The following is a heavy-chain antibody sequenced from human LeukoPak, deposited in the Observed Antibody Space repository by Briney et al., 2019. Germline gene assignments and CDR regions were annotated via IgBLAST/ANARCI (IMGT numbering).Heavy chain of an antibody. CDR1: GFTFSISS. CDR3: ARDLRYDSSGYYWGGFDY. Sequence: GGSLRLSCVASGFTFSISSMSWVRQAPGKGLEWVANIKQDGSEKYYVDSVKGRFTISRDNSKNTLYLQMNSLRAEDTAVYYCARDLRYDSSGYYWGGFDYWGQGTPVTVSS. CDR2: IKQDGSEK. J-gene: IGHJ4*02. V-gene: IGHV3-7*03. D-gene: IGHD3-22*01.